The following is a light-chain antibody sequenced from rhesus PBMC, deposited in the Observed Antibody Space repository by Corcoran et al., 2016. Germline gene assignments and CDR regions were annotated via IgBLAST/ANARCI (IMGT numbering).Light chain of an antibody. CDR1: ENVNNY. CDR2: KES. Sequence: DIQMTQSPSSLSASVGDRVTITCRASENVNNYLNWYQQKPGKAPKLLIYKESTLKSGAPSRLSGSGSGTDYTVTISNLPPEDVATYYCQHGYGTPYSFGQGTKVEIK. CDR3: QHGYGTPYS. V-gene: IGKV1-74*01. J-gene: IGKJ2*01.